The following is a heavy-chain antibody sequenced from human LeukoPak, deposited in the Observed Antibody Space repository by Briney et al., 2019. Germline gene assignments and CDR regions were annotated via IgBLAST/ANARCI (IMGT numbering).Heavy chain of an antibody. CDR1: GFTFSSYA. V-gene: IGHV3-23*01. J-gene: IGHJ4*02. CDR2: IGGGSSNT. CDR3: AKIYKWPNLDY. D-gene: IGHD1-20*01. Sequence: GGSLRLSCAASGFTFSSYAMSWVRQAPGKGLEWVSTIGGGSSNTYYADSVKGRFTISRDNSKNTLYLQMNSLRAEDTAIFYCAKIYKWPNLDYWGQGTLVTVSS.